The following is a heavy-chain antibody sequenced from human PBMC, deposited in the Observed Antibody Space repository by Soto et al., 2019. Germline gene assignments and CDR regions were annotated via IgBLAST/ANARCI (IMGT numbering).Heavy chain of an antibody. CDR3: AIGIDLASKITAV. D-gene: IGHD5-18*01. J-gene: IGHJ4*02. CDR1: GRSSSDYY. Sequence: SETLSLTCAVYGRSSSDYYWTWIRQPPGKGLERIGEIFRGGGPNYNPSLKSRVTISADTSKNQFSLNLNSVTAADTALYYCAIGIDLASKITAVWGQATPLTLS. CDR2: IFRGGGP. V-gene: IGHV4-34*01.